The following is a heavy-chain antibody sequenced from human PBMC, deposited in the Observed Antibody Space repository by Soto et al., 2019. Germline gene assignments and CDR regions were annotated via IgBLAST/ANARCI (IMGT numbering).Heavy chain of an antibody. CDR1: GGTFSSYA. CDR2: IIPIFGTA. D-gene: IGHD6-13*01. Sequence: ASVKVSCKASGGTFSSYAISWVRQAPGQGLEWMGGIIPIFGTANYAQKFQGRVTITADESTSTAYMELSSLRSEDTAVYYCARVGAAGSGNFDYWGQGTLVTVSP. V-gene: IGHV1-69*13. J-gene: IGHJ4*02. CDR3: ARVGAAGSGNFDY.